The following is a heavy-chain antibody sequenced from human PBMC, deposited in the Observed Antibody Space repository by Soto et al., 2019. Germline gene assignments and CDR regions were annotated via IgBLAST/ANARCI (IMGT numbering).Heavy chain of an antibody. Sequence: PGGSLRLSCAASGFTFSSYSMNWVRQAPGKGLEWVSSISSSSSYIYYADSVKGRFTISRDGAKNSLYLQMNSLRAEDTAVYYCSRDQDHDAFYIWGQGTMVPVSS. J-gene: IGHJ3*02. CDR2: ISSSSSYI. CDR1: GFTFSSYS. CDR3: SRDQDHDAFYI. V-gene: IGHV3-21*01. D-gene: IGHD1-1*01.